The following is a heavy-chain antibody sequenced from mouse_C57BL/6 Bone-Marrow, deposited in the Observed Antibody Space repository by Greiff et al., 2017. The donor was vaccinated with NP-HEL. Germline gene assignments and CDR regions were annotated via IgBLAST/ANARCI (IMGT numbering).Heavy chain of an antibody. V-gene: IGHV1-82*01. CDR1: GYAFSSSW. CDR2: IYPGDGDP. Sequence: VQLQQSGPELVKPGASVKISCKASGYAFSSSWMNWVKQRPGKGLEWIGRIYPGDGDPNYNGKFKGKATLTADKSSSTAYMQLSSLTSEDSAVYFCARGYYGSSYYFDYWGQGTTLTVSS. D-gene: IGHD1-1*01. J-gene: IGHJ2*01. CDR3: ARGYYGSSYYFDY.